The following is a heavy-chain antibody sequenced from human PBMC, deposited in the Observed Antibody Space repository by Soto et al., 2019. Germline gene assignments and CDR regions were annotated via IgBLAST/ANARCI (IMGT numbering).Heavy chain of an antibody. D-gene: IGHD3-22*01. V-gene: IGHV3-72*01. CDR1: GFTLSDHY. J-gene: IGHJ4*02. CDR3: VRATFFSDSSGYTRCLDY. CDR2: SRDKPQGYST. Sequence: VGSLRLSCAVSGFTLSDHYIDWVRQAPGKGLEWVGRSRDKPQGYSTTYAASVKGRFTTSRDESKNSAYLQMNSLKTEDTAVYYCVRATFFSDSSGYTRCLDYWGQGTLVTVSS.